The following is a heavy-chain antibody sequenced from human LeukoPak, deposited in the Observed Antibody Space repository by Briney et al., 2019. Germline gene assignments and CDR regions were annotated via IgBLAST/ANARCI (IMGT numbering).Heavy chain of an antibody. J-gene: IGHJ6*03. D-gene: IGHD6-19*01. CDR3: ARDHYSCGWGYYYYYYMDV. V-gene: IGHV4-39*07. CDR2: IYYSGST. CDR1: GGSISSSSYY. Sequence: SETLSLTCTVSGGSISSSSYYWGWIRQPPGKGLEWIGSIYYSGSTYYNPSLKSRVTISVDTSKNQFSLKLSSVTAADTAVYYCARDHYSCGWGYYYYYYMDVWGKGTTVTVSS.